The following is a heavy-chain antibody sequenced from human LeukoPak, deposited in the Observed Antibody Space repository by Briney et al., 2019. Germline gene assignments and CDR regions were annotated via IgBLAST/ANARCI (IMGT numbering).Heavy chain of an antibody. CDR2: INPNSGGT. CDR1: GYTFTGYY. V-gene: IGHV1-2*06. D-gene: IGHD6-6*01. J-gene: IGHJ4*02. CDR3: ARALEYSSSSGPSDY. Sequence: ASVKVSCKAPGYTFTGYYMHWVRQAPGQGLEWMGRINPNSGGTNYAQKFQGRVTMTRDTSISTAYMELSRLRSDDTAVYYCARALEYSSSSGPSDYWGQGTLVTVSS.